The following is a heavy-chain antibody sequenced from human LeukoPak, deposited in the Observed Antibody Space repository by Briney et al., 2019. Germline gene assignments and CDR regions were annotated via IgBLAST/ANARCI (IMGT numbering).Heavy chain of an antibody. V-gene: IGHV3-23*01. D-gene: IGHD3-9*01. CDR2: ITGSGANT. CDR1: GFTFSNYA. J-gene: IGHJ4*02. CDR3: AKWGDYDVLTGYYVSDY. Sequence: PGGALRLSCAASGFTFSNYAMSWVRQAPGKGLEWVSAITGSGANTYYADSVKGRFTISRDNSKNTVFLQMNSLRAEDTAVYYCAKWGDYDVLTGYYVSDYWGQGTLLTVSS.